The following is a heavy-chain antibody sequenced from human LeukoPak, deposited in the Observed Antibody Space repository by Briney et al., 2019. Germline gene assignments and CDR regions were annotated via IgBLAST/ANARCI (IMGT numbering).Heavy chain of an antibody. CDR1: GFTFSSYS. J-gene: IGHJ5*02. CDR2: ISSSSSYI. D-gene: IGHD4/OR15-4a*01. Sequence: PGGSLRPSCAASGFTFSSYSMNWVRQAPGKGLEWVSSISSSSSYIYYADSVKGRFTISRDNAKNSLYLQMNSLRAEDTSVYYCARDMGLPPVGCFDPWGQGTLVTVSS. V-gene: IGHV3-21*01. CDR3: ARDMGLPPVGCFDP.